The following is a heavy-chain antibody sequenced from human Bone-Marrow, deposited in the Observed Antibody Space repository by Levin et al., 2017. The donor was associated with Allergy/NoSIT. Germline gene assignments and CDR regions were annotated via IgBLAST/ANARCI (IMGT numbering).Heavy chain of an antibody. D-gene: IGHD6-19*01. J-gene: IGHJ4*02. CDR3: ARKGGSSGSYDYLDY. Sequence: PGGSLRLSCAATGFTFSRAMHWVRQAPGKGLDWVAVISGDGTNKYYAESVKGRFTISRDNAKTTLYLQMNSLRAEDTAVYYCARKGGSSGSYDYLDYWGQGTLVTVSS. CDR1: GFTFSRA. V-gene: IGHV3-30-3*01. CDR2: ISGDGTNK.